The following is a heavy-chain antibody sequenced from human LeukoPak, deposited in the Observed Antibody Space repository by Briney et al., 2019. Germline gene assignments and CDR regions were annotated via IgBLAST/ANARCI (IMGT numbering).Heavy chain of an antibody. CDR2: INRDGSST. CDR1: GFTFSNFW. J-gene: IGHJ3*02. D-gene: IGHD3/OR15-3a*01. CDR3: AKDGPEGKRVFDI. Sequence: GGSLRLSCAASGFTFSNFWMHWVRQTPGKGLVWVSRINRDGSSTNYVDSVKGRFTISRDNAKNTLYLQMNSLRDEDTAVYYCAKDGPEGKRVFDIWGQGTVDTVSS. V-gene: IGHV3-74*01.